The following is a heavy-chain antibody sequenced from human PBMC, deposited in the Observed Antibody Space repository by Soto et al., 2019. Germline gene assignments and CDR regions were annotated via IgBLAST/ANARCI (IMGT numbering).Heavy chain of an antibody. CDR3: ARDTPPPGY. CDR2: ISAYNGNT. CDR1: GYTFTNYI. V-gene: IGHV1-18*01. J-gene: IGHJ4*02. Sequence: QVQLVQSGAEVKKPGASVKVSCKASGYTFTNYIISWVRQAPGQGLEWMGWISAYNGNTKYAQKLQGRVTMTTDTSTSTASMELRSLRSAETAVYYCARDTPPPGYWGQGTLVTVSS.